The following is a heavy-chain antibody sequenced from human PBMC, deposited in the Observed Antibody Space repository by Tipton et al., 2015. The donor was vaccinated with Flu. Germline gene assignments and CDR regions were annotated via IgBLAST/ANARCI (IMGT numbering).Heavy chain of an antibody. J-gene: IGHJ5*02. D-gene: IGHD2/OR15-2a*01. Sequence: TLSLTCAVYGGSLSGYYWSWIRQSPGEGLEWIGEINHSGSTNYNPSLKSRLTISLDMSKNQFSLNLYSVSAADAAVYYCARHTRIAIGGLNWFDPWGQGTLVTVSS. CDR3: ARHTRIAIGGLNWFDP. V-gene: IGHV4-34*01. CDR1: GGSLSGYY. CDR2: INHSGST.